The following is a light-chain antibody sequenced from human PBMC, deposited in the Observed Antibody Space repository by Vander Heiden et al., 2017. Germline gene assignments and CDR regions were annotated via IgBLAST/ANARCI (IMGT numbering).Light chain of an antibody. CDR2: GNT. CDR1: SSNIGSRFD. Sequence: QSVLTQPPSVSVAPGQRVTISCSGSSSNIGSRFDVHWYQQLPGTAPRLLIHGNTNRPSGVPDRFSGSKSGTSASLAITGLQAEDEADYYCQSYDSSLSGYVFGTGTKVTVL. CDR3: QSYDSSLSGYV. J-gene: IGLJ1*01. V-gene: IGLV1-40*01.